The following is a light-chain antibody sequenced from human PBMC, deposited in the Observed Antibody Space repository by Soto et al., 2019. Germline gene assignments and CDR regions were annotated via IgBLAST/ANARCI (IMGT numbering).Light chain of an antibody. V-gene: IGKV3-11*01. CDR1: QSIANS. Sequence: EVVLTQSPATVSLSPGERATISCRASQSIANSLAWYQQKPGQAPRLLIYDASNRATGIPARFSGSGSGTDVSLTIISLEPEEFSVYYCQQRSNWPASSFGQGTKLEIK. CDR2: DAS. CDR3: QQRSNWPASS. J-gene: IGKJ2*01.